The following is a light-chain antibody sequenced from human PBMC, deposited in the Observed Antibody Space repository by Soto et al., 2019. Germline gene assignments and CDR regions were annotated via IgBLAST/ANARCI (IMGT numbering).Light chain of an antibody. CDR3: QSYDSSRSWV. V-gene: IGLV1-40*01. CDR2: GNS. J-gene: IGLJ3*02. Sequence: QSVLTQPPSVSGAPGQRVTISCTGSSSNIGAGYDVHWYQQLPGTAPKLLIYGNSNRPSGVPDRFSGSKSGTSASLAITGLQAEDEADYYCQSYDSSRSWVFGGGPQLTVL. CDR1: SSNIGAGYD.